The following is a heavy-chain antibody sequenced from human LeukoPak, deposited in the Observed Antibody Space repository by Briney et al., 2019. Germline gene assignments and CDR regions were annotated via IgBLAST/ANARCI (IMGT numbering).Heavy chain of an antibody. Sequence: PSETLSLTCSVSDGSISSGYYYWAWIRQPPGKGLEWIGSIYYSGSTYYNPSLKSRVTISVDTSKNQFSLKLSSVTAADTAVYYCARLEWYSSNPFSHYMDVWGKGTTVTISS. CDR3: ARLEWYSSNPFSHYMDV. D-gene: IGHD6-13*01. V-gene: IGHV4-39*01. CDR1: DGSISSGYYY. J-gene: IGHJ6*03. CDR2: IYYSGST.